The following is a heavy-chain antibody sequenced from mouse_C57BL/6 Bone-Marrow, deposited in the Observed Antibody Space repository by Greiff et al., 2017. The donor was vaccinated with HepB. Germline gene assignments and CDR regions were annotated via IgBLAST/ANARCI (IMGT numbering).Heavy chain of an antibody. V-gene: IGHV5-6*01. J-gene: IGHJ3*01. CDR1: GFTFSSYG. Sequence: VQLKESGGDLVKPGGSLKLSCAASGFTFSSYGMSWVRQTPDKRLEWVATISSGGSYTYYPDSVKGRFTISRDNAKNTLYLQMSSLKSEDTAMYYCARGGYPAWFAYWGQGTLVTVSA. D-gene: IGHD3-2*02. CDR2: ISSGGSYT. CDR3: ARGGYPAWFAY.